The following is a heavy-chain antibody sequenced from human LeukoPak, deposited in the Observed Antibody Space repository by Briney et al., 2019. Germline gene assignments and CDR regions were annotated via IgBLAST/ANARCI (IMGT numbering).Heavy chain of an antibody. Sequence: ASVKVSCKASGYTFTGYYMHWVRQAPGQGLEWMGWINPNSGGTNYAQKFQGWVTMTRDTSISTAYMELSRLRSDDTAVYYCARGTGGVHGDYGVGYWGQGTLVTVSS. CDR1: GYTFTGYY. D-gene: IGHD4-17*01. V-gene: IGHV1-2*04. J-gene: IGHJ4*02. CDR3: ARGTGGVHGDYGVGY. CDR2: INPNSGGT.